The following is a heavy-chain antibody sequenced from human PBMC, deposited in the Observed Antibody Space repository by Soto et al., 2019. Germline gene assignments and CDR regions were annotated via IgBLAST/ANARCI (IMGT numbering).Heavy chain of an antibody. D-gene: IGHD3-10*01. J-gene: IGHJ4*02. V-gene: IGHV1-69*13. CDR2: IIPIFGTA. CDR1: GGTFSSYA. CDR3: ARRGGYGSGTSLFDY. Sequence: SVKVSCKASGGTFSSYAISWVRQAPGQGLEWMGGIIPIFGTANYAQKFQGRVTITADESTSTAYMELSSLRSEDTAAYYCARRGGYGSGTSLFDYWGQGTLVTVSS.